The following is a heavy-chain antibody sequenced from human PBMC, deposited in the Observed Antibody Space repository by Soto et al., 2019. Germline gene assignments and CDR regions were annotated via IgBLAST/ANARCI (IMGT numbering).Heavy chain of an antibody. CDR2: IYYSGST. V-gene: IGHV4-59*08. CDR3: ARHLRNDFWRANNAFDI. CDR1: GGSISSYY. D-gene: IGHD3-3*01. J-gene: IGHJ3*02. Sequence: SETLSLTCTVSGGSISSYYWSWIRQPPGKGLEWIGYIYYSGSTNYNPSLKSRVTISVDTSKNQFSLKLSSVTAADTAVYYCARHLRNDFWRANNAFDIRGQGTMVTVSS.